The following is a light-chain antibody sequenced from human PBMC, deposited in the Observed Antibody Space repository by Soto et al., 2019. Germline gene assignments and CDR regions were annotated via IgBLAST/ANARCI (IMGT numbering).Light chain of an antibody. J-gene: IGKJ1*01. V-gene: IGKV1-6*02. CDR2: AAS. CDR3: LQVFNFPRA. Sequence: AIQMTKSPSSLPGSVGDRLTITCRASQDIENDLGWYQQKPGKAPKLLIYAASSLQSGVSSRFSGSGSGTEFTLTISSLQPEDFATYYCLQVFNFPRAFGQGTKVDIK. CDR1: QDIEND.